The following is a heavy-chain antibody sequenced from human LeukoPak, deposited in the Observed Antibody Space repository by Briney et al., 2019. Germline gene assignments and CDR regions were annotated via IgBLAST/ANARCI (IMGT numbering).Heavy chain of an antibody. Sequence: ASVKVSCKASGYTFTSYYMHWVRQAPGQGLEWMGIINPSGGSTSYAQKFQGRVTMTRDTSTSTVYMELSSLRSEDTAVYYCARDLGFNYDSSGYCDFDYWGQGTLVTVSS. J-gene: IGHJ4*02. V-gene: IGHV1-46*01. CDR3: ARDLGFNYDSSGYCDFDY. D-gene: IGHD3-22*01. CDR1: GYTFTSYY. CDR2: INPSGGST.